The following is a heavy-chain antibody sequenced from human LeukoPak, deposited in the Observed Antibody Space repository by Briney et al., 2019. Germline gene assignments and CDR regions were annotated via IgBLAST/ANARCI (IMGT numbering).Heavy chain of an antibody. Sequence: GGSLGLSCAASGFTFSSYVMNWVRQAPGKGLEWVSAISGPGGGTYYADSVKGRFTISRDNSKNTLYLQMNSLRVEDTAIYYCAKAPQGYNSYALPANWGQGTLVTVSS. CDR2: ISGPGGGT. J-gene: IGHJ4*02. V-gene: IGHV3-23*01. D-gene: IGHD5-12*01. CDR3: AKAPQGYNSYALPAN. CDR1: GFTFSSYV.